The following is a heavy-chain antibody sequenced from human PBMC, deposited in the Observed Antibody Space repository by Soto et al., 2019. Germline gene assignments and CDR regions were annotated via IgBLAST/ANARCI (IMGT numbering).Heavy chain of an antibody. D-gene: IGHD3-16*01. CDR2: ISAYNGNT. V-gene: IGHV1-18*04. CDR1: GYTFITYG. Sequence: ASVKVSCKASGYTFITYGINWVRQAPGQGLERMGWISAYNGNTDYAQNLQGRLTMTTDTSPTTDNMELMSLRSDDTAVYYCASYEPGAYNIWGKGTKVTVSS. CDR3: ASYEPGAYNI. J-gene: IGHJ3*02.